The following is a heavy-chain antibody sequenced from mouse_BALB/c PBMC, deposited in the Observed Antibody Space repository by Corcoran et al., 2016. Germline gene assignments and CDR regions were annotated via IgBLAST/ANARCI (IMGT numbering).Heavy chain of an antibody. V-gene: IGHV14-3*02. CDR3: ANLDWYFDV. CDR1: GFNIKDTY. CDR2: IDTANGNT. Sequence: EVQLQQAGAELVKPGASVKLSCTAYGFNIKDTYMQWVKQRPEQGREWIGRIDTANGNTKYDPKFQGKATITADTSYNTAYLQLSSLTSEDTAVYYFANLDWYFDVWGSWTTVTVSS. J-gene: IGHJ1*01.